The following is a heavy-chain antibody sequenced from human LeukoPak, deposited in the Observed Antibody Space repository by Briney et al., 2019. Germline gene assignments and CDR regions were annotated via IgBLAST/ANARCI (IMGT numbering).Heavy chain of an antibody. V-gene: IGHV3-74*01. Sequence: GGSLRLSCAASGFSFSTQRMHWVRQAPGKGLVWVSYINIDERITGHADSVKGRFTISRDDSKNTLYLQMNSLRAEDTAVYYCARDKNSGSYFSNWFDPWGQGTLVTVSS. CDR2: INIDERIT. J-gene: IGHJ5*02. D-gene: IGHD1-26*01. CDR3: ARDKNSGSYFSNWFDP. CDR1: GFSFSTQR.